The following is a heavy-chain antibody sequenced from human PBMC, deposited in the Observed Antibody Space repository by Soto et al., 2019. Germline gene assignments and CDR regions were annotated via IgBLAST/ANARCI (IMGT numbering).Heavy chain of an antibody. Sequence: GGSLRLSCAASGFTFSSYAMNWVRQAPGKGLEWVSAISGSGGSTYYADSVKGRFTISRDNSKNTLYLQMNSLRAEDTAVYYCAKDRAPVVLRGEDYWGQGTLLTVSS. J-gene: IGHJ4*02. CDR3: AKDRAPVVLRGEDY. D-gene: IGHD3-10*01. CDR2: ISGSGGST. CDR1: GFTFSSYA. V-gene: IGHV3-23*01.